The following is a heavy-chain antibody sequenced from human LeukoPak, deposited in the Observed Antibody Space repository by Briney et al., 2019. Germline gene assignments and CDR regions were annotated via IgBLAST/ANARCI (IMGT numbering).Heavy chain of an antibody. J-gene: IGHJ6*03. V-gene: IGHV4-59*01. Sequence: SETLSLTCTVSGGSISSYYWSWIRQPPGKGLEWIGYIYYSGSTNYNPSLKSRVTISVDTSKNQFSLKLNSVTAADTAVYYCAGTYSYGYYYYMGVWGQGTMVTVSS. CDR2: IYYSGST. CDR1: GGSISSYY. CDR3: AGTYSYGYYYYMGV. D-gene: IGHD5-18*01.